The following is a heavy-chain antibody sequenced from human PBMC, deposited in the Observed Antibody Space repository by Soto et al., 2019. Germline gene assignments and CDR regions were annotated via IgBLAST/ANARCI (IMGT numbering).Heavy chain of an antibody. Sequence: SETLSLTCAVYGGSFNGYYWSWIRQPPGKGLEWIGEINHSGSTNYNPSLKSRVTISVDTSKNQFSLKLSSVTAADTAVYYCARGRRRTGYCSGGSCITEYFQHWGQGTLVT. J-gene: IGHJ1*01. CDR3: ARGRRRTGYCSGGSCITEYFQH. V-gene: IGHV4-34*01. CDR1: GGSFNGYY. CDR2: INHSGST. D-gene: IGHD2-15*01.